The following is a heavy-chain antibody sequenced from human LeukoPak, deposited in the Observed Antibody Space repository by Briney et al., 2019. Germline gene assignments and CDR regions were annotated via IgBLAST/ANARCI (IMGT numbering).Heavy chain of an antibody. J-gene: IGHJ4*02. CDR3: GRGRPNYYFDY. Sequence: PGGSLRLSCAASGFTFSSYGMHWVRQTPGKGLEWVAIIWSDGSNKYYADSVKGRFTISRDDSKNTLYLQMNNLRAEDMAVYYCGRGRPNYYFDYWGQGTLVTVSS. D-gene: IGHD1-7*01. CDR1: GFTFSSYG. V-gene: IGHV3-33*01. CDR2: IWSDGSNK.